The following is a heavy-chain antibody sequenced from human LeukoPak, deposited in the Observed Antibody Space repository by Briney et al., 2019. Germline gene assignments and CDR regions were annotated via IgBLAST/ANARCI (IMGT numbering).Heavy chain of an antibody. Sequence: PGGSLRLSCAASGFTFSSYSMNWVRQAPGKGLEWVSSISSSSSYIYYADSVKGRFTISRDNAKNSLYLQMNSLRAEDTAVYYCARELGTDYDFWSGSGNWFDPWGQGTLVTAS. V-gene: IGHV3-21*01. D-gene: IGHD3-3*01. CDR2: ISSSSSYI. CDR3: ARELGTDYDFWSGSGNWFDP. J-gene: IGHJ5*02. CDR1: GFTFSSYS.